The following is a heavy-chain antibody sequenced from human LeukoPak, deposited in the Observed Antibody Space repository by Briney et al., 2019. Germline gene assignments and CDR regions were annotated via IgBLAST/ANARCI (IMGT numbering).Heavy chain of an antibody. CDR1: GFTCSSYG. Sequence: GGSLRLSCAASGFTCSSYGMHWVRQAPGKGLEWVAFIRYDGSNKYYADSVKGRFTISRDNSKNTLYLQMNSLRAEDTAVYYCAKLYGSGSSYFDYWGQGTLVTVSS. CDR3: AKLYGSGSSYFDY. D-gene: IGHD3-10*01. CDR2: IRYDGSNK. J-gene: IGHJ4*02. V-gene: IGHV3-30*02.